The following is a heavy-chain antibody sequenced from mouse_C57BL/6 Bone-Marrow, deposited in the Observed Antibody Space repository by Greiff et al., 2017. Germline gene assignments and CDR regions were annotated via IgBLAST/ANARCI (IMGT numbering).Heavy chain of an antibody. CDR3: ARGDRYFDV. CDR1: GYTFTSYW. Sequence: VQLQQPGAELVMPGASVKLSCKASGYTFTSYWMHWVKQRPGQGLEWIGEIDPSDSYTNYNPKFQGKSPLTVDKSSSTSYMPLRSLTSEDSSVYYCARGDRYFDVWGTGTTVTVSS. V-gene: IGHV1-69*01. CDR2: IDPSDSYT. J-gene: IGHJ1*03.